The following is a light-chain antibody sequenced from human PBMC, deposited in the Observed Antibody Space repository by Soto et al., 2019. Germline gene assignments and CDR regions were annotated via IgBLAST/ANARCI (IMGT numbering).Light chain of an antibody. CDR2: GAS. CDR1: QSVSSSA. J-gene: IGKJ1*01. CDR3: QYYGTSPQT. V-gene: IGKV3-20*01. Sequence: EIVLTQSPGTLSLSPGERATLSCRASQSVSSSALAWYQQKPGQAPRRLIYGASSRATGIPDRFSGSGSGTDFTFTISRLGAEDFAVYYCQYYGTSPQTFGQGTKVDIK.